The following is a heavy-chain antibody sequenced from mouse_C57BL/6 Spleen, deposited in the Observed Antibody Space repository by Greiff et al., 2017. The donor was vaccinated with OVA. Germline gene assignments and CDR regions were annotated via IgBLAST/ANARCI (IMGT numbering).Heavy chain of an antibody. CDR3: ARWDGAWFAY. V-gene: IGHV1-64*01. CDR2: IHPNSGST. Sequence: QVQLQQSGAELVKPGASVKLSCKASGYTFTSYWMHWVKQRPGQGLEWIGMIHPNSGSTNYNEKFKSKATLTVDKSSSTAYMQLSSLTSEDSAVYYCARWDGAWFAYWGQGTLVTVSA. J-gene: IGHJ3*01. CDR1: GYTFTSYW. D-gene: IGHD4-1*01.